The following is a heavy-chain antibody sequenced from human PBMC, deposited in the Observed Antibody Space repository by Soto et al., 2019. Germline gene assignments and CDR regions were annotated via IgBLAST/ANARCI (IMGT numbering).Heavy chain of an antibody. CDR3: ARGLDYSFKPGVFEI. J-gene: IGHJ3*02. V-gene: IGHV3-48*03. Sequence: EVQLVESGGGLEQPGGSLRLSCAASGFTLSSSEMNWVRQAPGKGLEWVSYVGSSGNTKYYADSVKGRFTISRDNAKNSLYLQMNNLRAEDTAVYYCARGLDYSFKPGVFEIWGQWTMVTVSS. CDR2: VGSSGNTK. CDR1: GFTLSSSE. D-gene: IGHD2-15*01.